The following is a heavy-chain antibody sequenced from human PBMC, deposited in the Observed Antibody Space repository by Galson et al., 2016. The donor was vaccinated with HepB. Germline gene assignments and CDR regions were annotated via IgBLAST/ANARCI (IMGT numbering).Heavy chain of an antibody. CDR1: GFTFSTYA. J-gene: IGHJ6*02. CDR3: ARKELYYYYYGMDV. Sequence: LRLSCAASGFTFSTYAMTWVRQAPGKGLEWVSVIVGRGVSTYYTDSVKGRFTISRDNSKNTLYLQMNSLRAEDTAVYYCARKELYYYYYGMDVRGQGTTVTVSS. V-gene: IGHV3-23*01. D-gene: IGHD1-7*01. CDR2: IVGRGVST.